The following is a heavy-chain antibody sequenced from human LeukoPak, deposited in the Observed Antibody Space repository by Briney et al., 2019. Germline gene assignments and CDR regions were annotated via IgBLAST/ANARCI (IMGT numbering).Heavy chain of an antibody. Sequence: GGSLSLSCEASGFTFSSYNMHWFRQATGKGLKWVSAIGTAGDTYYPGSVKGRFTISRENAKNSLYLQMNSLRAGDTAVYYCARGEGDTAIDYWGQGTLVTVSS. J-gene: IGHJ4*02. D-gene: IGHD5-18*01. CDR2: IGTAGDT. V-gene: IGHV3-13*01. CDR1: GFTFSSYN. CDR3: ARGEGDTAIDY.